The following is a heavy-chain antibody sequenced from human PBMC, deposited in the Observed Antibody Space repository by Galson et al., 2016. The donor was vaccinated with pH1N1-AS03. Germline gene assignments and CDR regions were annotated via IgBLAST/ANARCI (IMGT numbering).Heavy chain of an antibody. CDR2: ISGSGTGT. J-gene: IGHJ4*02. V-gene: IGHV3-23*01. CDR1: GFTFSIYA. Sequence: LRLSCAASGFTFSIYAMSWVRQAPGKGLEWVSTISGSGTGTYYADSVRGRFTISRDNSENTLYLQMNSLRAEDTAVYYCAKRGGLPSEGMTYFDSWGQGTLVTVSS. CDR3: AKRGGLPSEGMTYFDS. D-gene: IGHD2-2*01.